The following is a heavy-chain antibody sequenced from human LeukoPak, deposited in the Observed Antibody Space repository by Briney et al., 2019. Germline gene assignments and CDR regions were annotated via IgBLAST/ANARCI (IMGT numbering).Heavy chain of an antibody. CDR1: GGSISSYY. CDR2: IYYSGST. D-gene: IGHD3-10*01. V-gene: IGHV4-59*01. Sequence: PSETLSLTCTVSGGSISSYYWSWIRQPPGKGLEWIGYIYYSGSTNYNPSLKSRVTISVDTPKNQFSLKLSSVTAADTAVYYCARVYGSGSYYTDYFDYWGQGTLVTVSS. J-gene: IGHJ4*02. CDR3: ARVYGSGSYYTDYFDY.